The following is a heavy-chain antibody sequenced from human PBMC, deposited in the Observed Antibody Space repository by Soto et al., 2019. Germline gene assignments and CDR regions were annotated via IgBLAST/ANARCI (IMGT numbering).Heavy chain of an antibody. D-gene: IGHD3-22*01. CDR1: GYSFTSYW. Sequence: PGESLKISCKGSGYSFTSYWIGWVRQMPGKGLEWMGIIYPGDSDTRYSPSFQGQVTISADKSISTAYLQWSSLKASDTAMYYCATSYYYDSSGYYFDAFDIWGQGTMVT. V-gene: IGHV5-51*01. CDR2: IYPGDSDT. J-gene: IGHJ3*02. CDR3: ATSYYYDSSGYYFDAFDI.